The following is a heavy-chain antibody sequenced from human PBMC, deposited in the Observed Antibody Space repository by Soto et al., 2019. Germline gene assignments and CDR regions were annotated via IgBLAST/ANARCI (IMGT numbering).Heavy chain of an antibody. D-gene: IGHD3-9*01. V-gene: IGHV4-39*01. CDR1: GDSINSDNYY. J-gene: IGHJ4*02. CDR3: ARLEGLATISYYFDY. CDR2: IYYRRNT. Sequence: SETLSLTCSVSGDSINSDNYYWGWIRQPPGKGLEWIGSIYYRRNTYYNPSLKTRVTISLDKSKTQFSLKLNSVTAADSAVYFCARLEGLATISYYFDYCGQGTLVTVSS.